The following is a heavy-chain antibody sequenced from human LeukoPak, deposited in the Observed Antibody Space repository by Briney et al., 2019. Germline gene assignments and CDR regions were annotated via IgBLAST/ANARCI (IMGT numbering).Heavy chain of an antibody. CDR2: IRYDGNNK. Sequence: PGGSLRLSCAASGFTFSSYGMHWVRQAPGKGLEWVAFIRYDGNNKYYADSVKGRFTISRDNYKNTLYLQMNSLRAEDTAVYYCAKDNKRGYSYGYRGAPFDYWGQGTLVTVSS. CDR3: AKDNKRGYSYGYRGAPFDY. CDR1: GFTFSSYG. V-gene: IGHV3-30*02. J-gene: IGHJ4*02. D-gene: IGHD5-18*01.